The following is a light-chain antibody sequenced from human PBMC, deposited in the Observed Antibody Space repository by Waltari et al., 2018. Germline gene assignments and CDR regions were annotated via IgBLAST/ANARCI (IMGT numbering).Light chain of an antibody. V-gene: IGLV2-8*01. CDR2: EVN. Sequence: QSALTQPPSASGSPGQSVTIPCTGTRSDVGGYNYVSWYQQHPGKAPKVMIYEVNKRPAGVPDRFSCSKSGNTASLTVSGLQAEEEADDYCSSYAGSNNLLFGGGTKLTVL. CDR3: SSYAGSNNLL. J-gene: IGLJ2*01. CDR1: RSDVGGYNY.